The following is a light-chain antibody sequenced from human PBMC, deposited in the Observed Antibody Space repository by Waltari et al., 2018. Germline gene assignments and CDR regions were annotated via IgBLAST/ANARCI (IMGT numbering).Light chain of an antibody. CDR1: QSLQKSNGNHY. Sequence: DIVMTQSPLSMPVTPGEPAYISCRPSQSLQKSNGNHYLDWYVQKPGQPPQLVIYLGSNRASGVPDRFSGSGSGTDFRLQISRVEAEDVGLYYCMQTLQSRLTFGQGTKLEI. V-gene: IGKV2-28*01. CDR2: LGS. J-gene: IGKJ2*01. CDR3: MQTLQSRLT.